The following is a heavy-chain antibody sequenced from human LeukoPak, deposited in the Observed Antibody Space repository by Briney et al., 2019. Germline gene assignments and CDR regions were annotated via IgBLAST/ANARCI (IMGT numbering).Heavy chain of an antibody. J-gene: IGHJ4*02. CDR3: ARGRFRGPYYFDY. V-gene: IGHV3-11*01. D-gene: IGHD3-10*01. CDR1: GFTFSDYY. CDR2: ISSSGSTI. Sequence: GGSRRLSCAASGFTFSDYYMSWIRQAPGKGLEWVSYISSSGSTIYYADPVKGRFTISRDNAKNSLYLQMNSLRAEDTAVYYCARGRFRGPYYFDYWGQGTLVTVSS.